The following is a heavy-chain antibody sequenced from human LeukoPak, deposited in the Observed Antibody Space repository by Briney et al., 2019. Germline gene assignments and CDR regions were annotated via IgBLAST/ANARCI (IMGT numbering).Heavy chain of an antibody. Sequence: PSETLSLTCTVSGGSISSYYWSWLRQPPGKGLEWIGYIYYSGSTNYNPSLTSRVTISVDTSKNQFSLKLSSVTAADTAVYYCARDESWNFDYWGQGTLVTVSS. J-gene: IGHJ4*02. V-gene: IGHV4-59*01. CDR3: ARDESWNFDY. CDR2: IYYSGST. D-gene: IGHD3-3*01. CDR1: GGSISSYY.